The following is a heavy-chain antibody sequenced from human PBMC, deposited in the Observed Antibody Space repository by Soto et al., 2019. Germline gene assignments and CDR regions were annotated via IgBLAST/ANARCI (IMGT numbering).Heavy chain of an antibody. J-gene: IGHJ5*02. CDR3: AQPKGEDDYGDYGLWFDP. CDR1: GFSLSNARMG. V-gene: IGHV2-26*01. Sequence: QVTLKESGPVLVKPTETLTLTCTVSGFSLSNARMGVSWIRQPPGKALEWLAHIFSNDEKSYSTSLKSRLTISKDTSKSQVVLTMTNMDPVDTATYYCAQPKGEDDYGDYGLWFDPWGQGTLVTVSS. CDR2: IFSNDEK. D-gene: IGHD4-17*01.